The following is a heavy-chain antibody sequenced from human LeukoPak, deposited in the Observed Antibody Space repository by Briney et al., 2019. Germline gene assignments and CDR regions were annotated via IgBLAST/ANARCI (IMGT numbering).Heavy chain of an antibody. D-gene: IGHD3-10*01. Sequence: SETLSLTCSVSGDSMDSGSYYWTWIRQHPGKGLEWIGYIFYSGRTYYNPSLKSRVTISIDTSQNHFSLRLSSVTAADTAVYFCARGAFTTGRFDNWAQGTLATVS. CDR1: GDSMDSGSYY. V-gene: IGHV4-31*03. J-gene: IGHJ4*02. CDR2: IFYSGRT. CDR3: ARGAFTTGRFDN.